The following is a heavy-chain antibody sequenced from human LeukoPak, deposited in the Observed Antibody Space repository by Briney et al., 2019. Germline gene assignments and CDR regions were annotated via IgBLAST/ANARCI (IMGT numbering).Heavy chain of an antibody. Sequence: SETLSLTCTVSGGSISSSSYYWGWIRQPPGKGLEWFGSIYYSGSTYYNPSLKSRVTISVDTSKNQFSLKLSSVTAADTAVYYCASTTRLEPYYFDYWGQGTLVTVSS. CDR1: GGSISSSSYY. D-gene: IGHD1-14*01. V-gene: IGHV4-39*01. CDR3: ASTTRLEPYYFDY. J-gene: IGHJ4*02. CDR2: IYYSGST.